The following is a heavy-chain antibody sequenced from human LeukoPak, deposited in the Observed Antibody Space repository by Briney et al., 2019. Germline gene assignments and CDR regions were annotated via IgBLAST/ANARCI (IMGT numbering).Heavy chain of an antibody. V-gene: IGHV1-2*02. J-gene: IGHJ5*02. CDR2: IDPNSGAT. Sequence: ASVKVSCKASGYTFTAYYMHWVRQAPGQRLEYMGWIDPNSGATNYAQKFQGRVTMTRDTSISTAYMELSRLRSDDTAVYYCARGNEGYCSGGSCYVGAWFDPWGQGTRVTVSS. CDR1: GYTFTAYY. CDR3: ARGNEGYCSGGSCYVGAWFDP. D-gene: IGHD2-15*01.